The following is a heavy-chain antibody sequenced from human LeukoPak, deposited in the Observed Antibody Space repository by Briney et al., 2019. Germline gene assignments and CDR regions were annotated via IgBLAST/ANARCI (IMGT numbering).Heavy chain of an antibody. CDR2: IIPIFGTA. J-gene: IGHJ6*03. Sequence: ASVKVSCKASGGTFSSYAISWVRQAPGQGLEWMGGIIPIFGTANYAQKFQGRVTITADESTSTAYMELSSLRSEDTAVYYCARVVGLTGYSSSWYSGYYYYMDVWGKGTTVTVSS. CDR1: GGTFSSYA. V-gene: IGHV1-69*13. CDR3: ARVVGLTGYSSSWYSGYYYYMDV. D-gene: IGHD6-13*01.